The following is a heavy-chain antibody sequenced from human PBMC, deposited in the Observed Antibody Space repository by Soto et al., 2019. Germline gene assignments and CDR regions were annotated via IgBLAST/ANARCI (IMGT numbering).Heavy chain of an antibody. V-gene: IGHV3-53*01. D-gene: IGHD3-10*01. J-gene: IGHJ4*02. CDR1: GFTVGNHY. CDR3: AKDGRGSGSHYNSFGY. CDR2: IYSTGTT. Sequence: EVQLVESGGGLIQPGGSLKLSCAASGFTVGNHYMSWVRQAPGKGLEWVSLIYSTGTTKYADSVKGRFTVSRDNAKNMLYLQMNRLRAEDTAFYYFAKDGRGSGSHYNSFGYWGQGTLVTVSS.